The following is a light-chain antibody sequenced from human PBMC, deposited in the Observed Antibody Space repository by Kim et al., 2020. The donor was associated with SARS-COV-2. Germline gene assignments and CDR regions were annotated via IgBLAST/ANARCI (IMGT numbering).Light chain of an antibody. CDR2: GAS. V-gene: IGKV3-15*01. J-gene: IGKJ1*01. Sequence: SARERATRFCRATQSASNNLAWYQQKAGQPPRLLIYGASTRATGIPARFSGSGSGTEFTLTISSLQSEDLAVYYCQQYNHWPPWTFGQGTKVDIK. CDR1: QSASNN. CDR3: QQYNHWPPWT.